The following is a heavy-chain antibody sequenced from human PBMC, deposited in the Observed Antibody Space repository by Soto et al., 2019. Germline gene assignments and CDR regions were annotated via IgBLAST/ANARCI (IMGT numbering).Heavy chain of an antibody. CDR2: ISWDGGST. CDR3: AKDIRVDCSGGSCYYYYYGMDV. Sequence: GGSLRHSCAACGLTFYDYTMHWVRQAPGKGLKWVSLISWDGGSTYYADSVKGRFTISRDNSKNSLYLQMNSLRTEDTALYYCAKDIRVDCSGGSCYYYYYGMDVWGQGTTVTVSS. D-gene: IGHD2-15*01. J-gene: IGHJ6*02. CDR1: GLTFYDYT. V-gene: IGHV3-43*01.